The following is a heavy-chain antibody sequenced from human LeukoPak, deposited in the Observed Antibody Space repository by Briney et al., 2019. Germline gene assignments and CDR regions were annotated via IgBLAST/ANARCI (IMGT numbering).Heavy chain of an antibody. CDR3: ARDPPTVTTLYGMDV. J-gene: IGHJ6*04. V-gene: IGHV1-46*01. D-gene: IGHD4-17*01. Sequence: ASVKVSCKASGYTFTSYYMHWVRQAPGQGLEWMGIINPSGGSTSYAQKFQGRVTMTRDTSTSTVYMELSSLRSEDTAAYYCARDPPTVTTLYGMDVWGKGTTVTVSS. CDR1: GYTFTSYY. CDR2: INPSGGST.